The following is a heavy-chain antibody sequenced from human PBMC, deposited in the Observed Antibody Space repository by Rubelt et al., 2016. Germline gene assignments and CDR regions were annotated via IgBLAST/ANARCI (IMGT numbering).Heavy chain of an antibody. J-gene: IGHJ4*02. V-gene: IGHV3-33*06. CDR2: IWYDGSNK. CDR3: AKDGGEEQLPLDY. D-gene: IGHD3-16*01. Sequence: VQLVESGGGLVKPGGSLRLSCAASGFTFSNYAMHWVRQPPGKGLEWVAVIWYDGSNKYYADSVKGRFTISRDNSKNTLYLQMNSLRAEDTAVYYCAKDGGEEQLPLDYWGQGTLVTVSS. CDR1: GFTFSNYA.